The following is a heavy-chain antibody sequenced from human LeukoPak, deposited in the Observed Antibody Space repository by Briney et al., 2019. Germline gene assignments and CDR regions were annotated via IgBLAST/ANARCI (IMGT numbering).Heavy chain of an antibody. Sequence: GGSLRLSXAASGFTFSSYWMHWVRQAPGKGLVWVAAITGSGTNTYYSDSVKGRFVISRDNSKNTLFLYVNNLRAEDTAVYYCVKDPSGVDPWGQGTLVTVSS. CDR1: GFTFSSYW. J-gene: IGHJ5*02. CDR2: ITGSGTNT. V-gene: IGHV3-23*01. CDR3: VKDPSGVDP.